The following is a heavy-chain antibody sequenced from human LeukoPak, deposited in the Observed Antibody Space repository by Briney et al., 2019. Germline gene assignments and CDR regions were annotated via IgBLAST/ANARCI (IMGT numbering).Heavy chain of an antibody. J-gene: IGHJ4*02. CDR3: AREAAAID. Sequence: HPGGSLRLSCGASGFTFSNYGMHWVRQAPGKGLEWVAVTSYDETNKYYADSVKGRFTISRDNAKNSLYLQMNSLRAEDTAVYYCAREAAAIDWGQGTPVTVSS. CDR2: TSYDETNK. CDR1: GFTFSNYG. V-gene: IGHV3-30*03. D-gene: IGHD6-13*01.